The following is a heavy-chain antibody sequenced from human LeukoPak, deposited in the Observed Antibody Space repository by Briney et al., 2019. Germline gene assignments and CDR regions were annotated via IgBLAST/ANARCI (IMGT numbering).Heavy chain of an antibody. CDR3: ARDYDYVWGSYRHRSYFDY. CDR2: IKQDGSEK. D-gene: IGHD3-16*02. Sequence: GGSLRLSCAASGFTFSSYWMSWVRQAPGKGLEWVASIKQDGSEKYYVDSVKGRFTVSRDNAKNSLYLQMNSLRAEDTAVYYCARDYDYVWGSYRHRSYFDYWGQGTLVTVSS. J-gene: IGHJ4*02. CDR1: GFTFSSYW. V-gene: IGHV3-7*01.